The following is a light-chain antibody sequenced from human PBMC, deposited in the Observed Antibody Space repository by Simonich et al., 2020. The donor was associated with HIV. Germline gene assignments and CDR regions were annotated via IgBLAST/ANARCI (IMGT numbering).Light chain of an antibody. V-gene: IGLV3-10*01. J-gene: IGLJ2*01. CDR2: EDS. CDR1: TLPKKY. Sequence: SYELTQPPSVSVSPGPTARITCSGETLPKKYAYWYQQKSGPAPELVIYEDSKRPSGIPERFSGSSSGTMATLTISGAQVEDEADYYCYSTDSSGNYIGVFGGGTKLTVL. CDR3: YSTDSSGNYIGV.